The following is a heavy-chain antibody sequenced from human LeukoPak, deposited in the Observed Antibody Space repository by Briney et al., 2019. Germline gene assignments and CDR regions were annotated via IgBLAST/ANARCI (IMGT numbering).Heavy chain of an antibody. D-gene: IGHD2-2*01. Sequence: PGGSLRLSCAASGFTFSSYSMNWVRQAPGKGLEWVSSISSSSSYIYYADSVKGRFTISRDNAKNSLYLQMNSLRAEDTAVYYCARIIVVVPAAIDYYYGMDVWGQGTTVTVSS. CDR3: ARIIVVVPAAIDYYYGMDV. J-gene: IGHJ6*02. CDR2: ISSSSSYI. CDR1: GFTFSSYS. V-gene: IGHV3-21*01.